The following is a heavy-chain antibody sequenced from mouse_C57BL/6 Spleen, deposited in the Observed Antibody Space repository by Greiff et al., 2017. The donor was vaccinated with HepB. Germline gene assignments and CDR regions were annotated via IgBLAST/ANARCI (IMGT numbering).Heavy chain of an antibody. CDR2: IVPSDSYT. Sequence: QVQLKQPGAELVMPGASVKLSCKASGYTFTSYWMHWVKQRPGQGLEWIGEIVPSDSYTNYNQKFKGKSTFTVYKSSSTAYMQLSSLTSEDSAVYYYARERTHAWGFAYWGQGTMVTVDA. J-gene: IGHJ3*01. CDR3: ARERTHAWGFAY. V-gene: IGHV1-69*01. CDR1: GYTFTSYW. D-gene: IGHD3-3*01.